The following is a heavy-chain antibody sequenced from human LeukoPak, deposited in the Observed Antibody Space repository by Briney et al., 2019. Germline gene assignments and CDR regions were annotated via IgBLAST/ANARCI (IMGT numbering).Heavy chain of an antibody. CDR3: ARGSPIYTYYYDSEGPPTRLDY. J-gene: IGHJ4*02. D-gene: IGHD3-22*01. Sequence: VADISYDGSNKYYADSVKGRFTISRDNSKNTLYLQMNSLRAEDTAVYYCARGSPIYTYYYDSEGPPTRLDYWGQGTLVTVSS. CDR2: ISYDGSNK. V-gene: IGHV3-30-3*01.